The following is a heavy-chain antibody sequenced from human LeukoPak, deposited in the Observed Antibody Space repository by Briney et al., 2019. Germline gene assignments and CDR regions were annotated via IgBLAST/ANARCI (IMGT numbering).Heavy chain of an antibody. CDR1: GFTFNLAW. CDR3: TTHPGYESY. D-gene: IGHD2-15*01. J-gene: IGHJ4*02. Sequence: GGPLRLSCATSGFTFNLAWMSWVRQAPGKGLEWVGRIKRNTQGATTDYAAAVKGRFTISRDDSKNTLYLQMNGLEIEDTGVYYCTTHPGYESYWGQGTLVTVSS. V-gene: IGHV3-15*01. CDR2: IKRNTQGATT.